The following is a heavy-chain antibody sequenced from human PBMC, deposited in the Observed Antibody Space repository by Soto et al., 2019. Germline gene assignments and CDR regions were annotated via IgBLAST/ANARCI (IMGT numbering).Heavy chain of an antibody. CDR2: IDHLGNT. J-gene: IGHJ3*02. CDR1: GGMYNDYY. CDR3: ANDYGDYRNDAFDI. Sequence: QVQLHQWGSGLLKPSETLSLSCAVYGGMYNDYYWSWIRQPPGKGLEWIGVIDHLGNTNYSPSFKRRVTISQDKSKNQFSLTLTSVTAADAAVYFCANDYGDYRNDAFDIWSQGTEVTVTS. V-gene: IGHV4-34*08. D-gene: IGHD4-17*01.